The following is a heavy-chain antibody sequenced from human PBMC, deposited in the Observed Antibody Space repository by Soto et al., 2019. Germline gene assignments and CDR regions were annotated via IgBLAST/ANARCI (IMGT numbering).Heavy chain of an antibody. D-gene: IGHD1-26*01. CDR3: ARDGGRHSGGIDY. Sequence: QVQLVQSGAEVKKPGSSVKVSCKASGGTFSSYSINWVRQAPGQGLEWMGEIIPIFGTANYAQKFQGRVTIPADESTSTAYMELSSLRSEDTAVYYCARDGGRHSGGIDYCGQGTLVTVSS. J-gene: IGHJ4*02. V-gene: IGHV1-69*01. CDR2: IIPIFGTA. CDR1: GGTFSSYS.